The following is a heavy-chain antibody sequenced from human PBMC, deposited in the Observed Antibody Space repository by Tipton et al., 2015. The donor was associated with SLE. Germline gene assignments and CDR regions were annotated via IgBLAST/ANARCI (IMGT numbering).Heavy chain of an antibody. Sequence: GSLRLSCEASGFTFSDLWMNWVRQAPGKGLEWVAHIKGDGREKNYVDSVKGRFTISRDNARNSLFLQMNSLRDEDTAVYYCARMRGGYNAHYWGQGILVTVSS. CDR3: ARMRGGYNAHY. CDR2: IKGDGREK. J-gene: IGHJ4*02. CDR1: GFTFSDLW. D-gene: IGHD5-24*01. V-gene: IGHV3-7*01.